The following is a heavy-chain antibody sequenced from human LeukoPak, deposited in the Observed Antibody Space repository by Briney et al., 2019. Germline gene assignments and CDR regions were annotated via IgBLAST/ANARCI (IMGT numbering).Heavy chain of an antibody. CDR2: IFSGAST. V-gene: IGHV3-66*01. Sequence: GGSLRLSCAASGFTFSSYGMSWVRQAPGKGLEGVSFIFSGASTYYADSVKGRFTISRDNSKNTLYLQMNSLRAEDTAVYYCARGPSGYRNTGGQGTLVTVSS. J-gene: IGHJ4*02. CDR1: GFTFSSYG. CDR3: ARGPSGYRNT. D-gene: IGHD5-12*01.